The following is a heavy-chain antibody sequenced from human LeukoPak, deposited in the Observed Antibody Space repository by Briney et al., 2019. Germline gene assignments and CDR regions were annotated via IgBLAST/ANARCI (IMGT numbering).Heavy chain of an antibody. Sequence: GGSLKLSCAASRFTFSSYSMNWVRQAPGKGLEWVSSISSSGSYIYYADSVKGRFTISRDNAKNSLYLQMNSLRAEDTAVYYCAKEGSIFGVVIRPYYFDYWGQGTLVTVSS. V-gene: IGHV3-21*01. CDR2: ISSSGSYI. CDR3: AKEGSIFGVVIRPYYFDY. CDR1: RFTFSSYS. D-gene: IGHD3-3*01. J-gene: IGHJ4*02.